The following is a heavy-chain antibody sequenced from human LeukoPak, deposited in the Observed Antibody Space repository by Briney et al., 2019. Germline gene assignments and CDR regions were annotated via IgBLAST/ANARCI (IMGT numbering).Heavy chain of an antibody. Sequence: PSETLSLTCTVSGGSISSYYWSWIRQPAGKGLEWIGRIYTSGSTNYNPSLKSRVTMSVDTSKNQFSLKLSSVTAADTAVYYCARGSHDGYSYGSDYFDYWGQGNLVTVSS. CDR2: IYTSGST. V-gene: IGHV4-4*07. J-gene: IGHJ4*02. D-gene: IGHD5-18*01. CDR1: GGSISSYY. CDR3: ARGSHDGYSYGSDYFDY.